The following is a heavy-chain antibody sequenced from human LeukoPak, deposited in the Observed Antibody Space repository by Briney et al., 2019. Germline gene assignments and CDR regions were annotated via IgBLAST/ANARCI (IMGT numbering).Heavy chain of an antibody. Sequence: ASVKVSCKASGNTFAGYYVHWVRRAPGQGLEWMGWINPNSGGTNYAQKFQGRVTMTRDTSISTAYMELSRLRSDDTAVYYCARDQTSAGDLFDYWGQGTLVTVSS. V-gene: IGHV1-2*02. D-gene: IGHD3-16*01. CDR1: GNTFAGYY. CDR2: INPNSGGT. CDR3: ARDQTSAGDLFDY. J-gene: IGHJ4*02.